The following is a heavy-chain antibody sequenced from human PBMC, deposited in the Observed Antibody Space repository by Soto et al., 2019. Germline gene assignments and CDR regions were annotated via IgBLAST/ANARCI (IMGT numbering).Heavy chain of an antibody. CDR3: ARPRLGATILTCLDS. D-gene: IGHD5-12*01. V-gene: IGHV4-39*01. J-gene: IGHJ4*02. CDR1: GGSISGSTYY. Sequence: PSETLSLTCTVSGGSISGSTYYWAWIRQPPGKGPEWIGSIYYSGSAYDNPALKSRVTISVDTSKNQFSLKLTSVTAADTAVYFCARPRLGATILTCLDSWGQGIVVTVSS. CDR2: IYYSGSA.